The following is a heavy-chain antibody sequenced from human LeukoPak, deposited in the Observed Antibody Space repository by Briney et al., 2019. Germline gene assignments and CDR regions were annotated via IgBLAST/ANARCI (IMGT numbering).Heavy chain of an antibody. CDR2: ISYDGNNK. Sequence: GRSLRLSCAASGFTFSSFAMHWVRQAPGKGLEGVAVISYDGNNKYYADSVKGRFTISRDNSINTLYLQMNSLRPEDTAVYYCARAPPEYILTGNKFDCWGQGTLVTVSS. D-gene: IGHD3-9*01. CDR3: ARAPPEYILTGNKFDC. J-gene: IGHJ4*01. V-gene: IGHV3-30-3*01. CDR1: GFTFSSFA.